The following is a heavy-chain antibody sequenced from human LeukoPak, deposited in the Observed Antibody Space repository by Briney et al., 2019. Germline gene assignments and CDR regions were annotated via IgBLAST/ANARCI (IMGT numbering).Heavy chain of an antibody. D-gene: IGHD3-16*01. V-gene: IGHV3-30-3*01. J-gene: IGHJ4*02. CDR3: ARDRFGEWELVFDY. CDR2: ISYDGSNK. Sequence: PGGSLRLSCVASGFTFSSYAMHWVRQAPGKGLEWVAVISYDGSNKYYADSVKGRFTISRDNSKNTLYLQMNSLRAEDTAVYYCARDRFGEWELVFDYWGQGTLVTVSS. CDR1: GFTFSSYA.